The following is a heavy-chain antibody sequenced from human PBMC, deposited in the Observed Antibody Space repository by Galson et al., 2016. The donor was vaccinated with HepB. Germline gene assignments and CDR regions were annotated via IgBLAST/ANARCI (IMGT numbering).Heavy chain of an antibody. CDR1: GFTVSGNY. D-gene: IGHD3-10*01. J-gene: IGHJ3*02. CDR3: ARAPLAWFGEAI. Sequence: SLRLSCAASGFTVSGNYMSWVRQAPGKGLEWLSVLYSGDRTYYAGSVKGRFTTSRDNFKNTVYLQMSSLRGDDPAVYYCARAPLAWFGEAIWGQGTTVTVSS. CDR2: LYSGDRT. V-gene: IGHV3-53*01.